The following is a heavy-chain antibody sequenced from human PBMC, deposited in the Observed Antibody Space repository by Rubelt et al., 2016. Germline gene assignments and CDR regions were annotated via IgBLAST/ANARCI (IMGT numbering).Heavy chain of an antibody. V-gene: IGHV3-23*04. Sequence: EVQLVESGGGLVQPGGSLRLSCAASGFTFSSYAMSWVRQAPGKGLEWVSAISGGSGSTYYADSVKGRFTISRDTSKNTLSRQMNSLGAEETAVYYCAKVQAGTAAGVEIDYWGQGTRVTVSA. CDR1: GFTFSSYA. D-gene: IGHD1-1*01. CDR2: ISGGSGST. CDR3: AKVQAGTAAGVEIDY. J-gene: IGHJ4*02.